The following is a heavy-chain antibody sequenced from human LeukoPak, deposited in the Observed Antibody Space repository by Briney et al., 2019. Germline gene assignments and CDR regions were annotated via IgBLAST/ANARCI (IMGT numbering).Heavy chain of an antibody. Sequence: ASVKVSCKASGYTFTSYGISWVRQAPGQGLEWMGWISAYNGNTNYAQKLQGRVTMTTDTSTSTAYMELRSLRSDDTAVYYCARVTPARRSVYYYYMDVWGKGTTVTVSS. CDR3: ARVTPARRSVYYYYMDV. J-gene: IGHJ6*03. CDR2: ISAYNGNT. V-gene: IGHV1-18*01. CDR1: GYTFTSYG.